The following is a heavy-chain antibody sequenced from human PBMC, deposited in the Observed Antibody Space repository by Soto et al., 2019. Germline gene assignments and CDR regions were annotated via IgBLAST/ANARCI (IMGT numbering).Heavy chain of an antibody. CDR3: SRDCWVVSDNFDY. Sequence: PSETLSLTCAVSGYSITSGDYWCWIRHPPGKGLEWMGSSYNSGSNYYYPSLTSRVTISVDTSKNRISLKLSPMTAADAAVYFCSRDCWVVSDNFDYWGQGIQVTVSS. J-gene: IGHJ4*02. CDR2: SYNSGSN. D-gene: IGHD2-15*01. CDR1: GYSITSGDY. V-gene: IGHV4-38-2*01.